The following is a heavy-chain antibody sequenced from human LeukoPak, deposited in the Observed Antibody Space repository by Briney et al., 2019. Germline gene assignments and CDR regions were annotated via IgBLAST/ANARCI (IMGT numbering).Heavy chain of an antibody. CDR2: IWYDGSNK. Sequence: PGGSLRLSCAASGFTFSSYGMHWVRQAPGKGLEWEAVIWYDGSNKYYADSVKGRFTISRDNSKNTLYLRMNSLRAEDTAVYYCARDAERGYSYGYMDYWGQGTLVTVSS. J-gene: IGHJ4*02. CDR3: ARDAERGYSYGYMDY. CDR1: GFTFSSYG. V-gene: IGHV3-33*01. D-gene: IGHD5-18*01.